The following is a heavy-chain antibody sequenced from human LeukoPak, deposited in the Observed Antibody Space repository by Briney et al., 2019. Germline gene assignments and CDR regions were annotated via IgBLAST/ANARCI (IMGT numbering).Heavy chain of an antibody. CDR3: AKGRYFDWLLNPFDY. Sequence: PSGGSLRLSCAASGFTFDDYAMHWVRHAPGKGLEWVSGISWNSGSIGYADSVKGRFTISRDNAKNSLYLQMNSLRAEDTALYYCAKGRYFDWLLNPFDYWGQGTLVTVSS. D-gene: IGHD3-9*01. J-gene: IGHJ4*02. CDR2: ISWNSGSI. V-gene: IGHV3-9*01. CDR1: GFTFDDYA.